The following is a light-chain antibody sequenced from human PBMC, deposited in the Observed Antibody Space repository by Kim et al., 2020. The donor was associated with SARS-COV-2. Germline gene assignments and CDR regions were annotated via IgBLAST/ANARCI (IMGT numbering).Light chain of an antibody. Sequence: AYVGDRVTITCRASQTISSYLNWYQHKPGKAPKLLIYAASSLQSGVPSRFSGSGSGTDFTLTISSLQPEDFATYYCQQSYSTPRTFGQGTKVDIK. CDR2: AAS. CDR3: QQSYSTPRT. J-gene: IGKJ1*01. CDR1: QTISSY. V-gene: IGKV1-39*01.